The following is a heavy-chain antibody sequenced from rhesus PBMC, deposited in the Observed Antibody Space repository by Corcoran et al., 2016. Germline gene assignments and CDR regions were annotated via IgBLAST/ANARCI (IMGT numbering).Heavy chain of an antibody. Sequence: EVQLVESGGGLAKPGGSLRLSCTGSGFTFSSYYMYWVRQAPGKGLEWVSGINAGGGSTWYTDSVKGRFTISKENAKNTLYLQMDSLRAEDTAVYYCAKDYYSGSYYGRFDVWGPGVLVTVSS. CDR3: AKDYYSGSYYGRFDV. V-gene: IGHV3-8*01. CDR2: INAGGGST. CDR1: GFTFSSYY. D-gene: IGHD3-16*01. J-gene: IGHJ5-1*01.